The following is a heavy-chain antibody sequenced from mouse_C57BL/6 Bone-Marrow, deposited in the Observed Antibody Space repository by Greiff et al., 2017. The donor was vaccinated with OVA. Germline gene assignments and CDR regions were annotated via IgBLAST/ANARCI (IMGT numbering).Heavy chain of an antibody. CDR2: INPSSGYT. CDR1: GYTFTSYT. V-gene: IGHV1-4*01. D-gene: IGHD3-2*02. J-gene: IGHJ2*01. Sequence: VKLVESGAELARPGASVKMSCKASGYTFTSYTMHWVKQRPGQGLEWIGYINPSSGYTKYNQKFKDKATLTADKSSSTAYMQLSSLTSEDSAVYYCAKGAAQATDYWGQGTTLTVSS. CDR3: AKGAAQATDY.